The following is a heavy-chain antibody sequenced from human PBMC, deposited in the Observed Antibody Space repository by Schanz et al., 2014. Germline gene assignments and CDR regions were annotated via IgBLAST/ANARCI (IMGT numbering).Heavy chain of an antibody. CDR1: GFTFSTSA. J-gene: IGHJ4*02. Sequence: EVQLLESGGGLVQPGGSLRLSCAASGFTFSTSAMNWVRQAPGKGLEWVSVIGVDGTTTYYADSVKGRFTISRDNSKSTLYLQMSSLRAEDTAVYYCAKSQGSSFDSWGQGTLVTVSS. CDR3: AKSQGSSFDS. V-gene: IGHV3-23*01. D-gene: IGHD6-13*01. CDR2: IGVDGTTT.